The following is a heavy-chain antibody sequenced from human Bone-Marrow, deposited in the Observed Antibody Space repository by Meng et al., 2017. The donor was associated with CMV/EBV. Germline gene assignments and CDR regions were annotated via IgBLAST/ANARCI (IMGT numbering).Heavy chain of an antibody. V-gene: IGHV1-8*01. CDR3: ARGCRYPKKNGSGSYYIDY. J-gene: IGHJ4*02. CDR1: GYTFTSYD. Sequence: ASVKVSCKASGYTFTSYDINWVRQATGQGLEWMGWMNPNSGNTGYAQKFQGRVTMTRNTSISTAYMELSSLRSEDTAVYYCARGCRYPKKNGSGSYYIDYWGQGTLVTFPS. CDR2: MNPNSGNT. D-gene: IGHD3-10*01.